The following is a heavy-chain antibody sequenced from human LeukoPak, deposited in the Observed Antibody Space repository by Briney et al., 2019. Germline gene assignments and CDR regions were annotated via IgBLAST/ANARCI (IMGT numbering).Heavy chain of an antibody. J-gene: IGHJ4*02. CDR2: INHSGST. CDR1: GGSFSGYY. D-gene: IGHD2-15*01. CDR3: ARTAPDIVVVVAAPSPEFYFDY. V-gene: IGHV4-34*01. Sequence: PSETLSLTYAVYGGSFSGYYWSWIRQPPGKGLEWIGEINHSGSTNYNPSLKSRVTLSVDTSKNHFSLKLSSVTAADTAVYYCARTAPDIVVVVAAPSPEFYFDYWGQGTLVTVSS.